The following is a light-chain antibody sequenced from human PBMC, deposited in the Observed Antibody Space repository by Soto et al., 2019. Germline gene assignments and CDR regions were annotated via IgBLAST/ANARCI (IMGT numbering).Light chain of an antibody. CDR3: TSYTSSFTFV. Sequence: QSALTQPASVSGSPGQSITISCTGTSNDVGGYNFGFWYQQHPTKAPKLIIYDVINRPSGVSNRFSGSNSGNMASLTISALQAEDEADYYCTSYTSSFTFVFGTGTKVTVL. CDR1: SNDVGGYNF. V-gene: IGLV2-14*03. J-gene: IGLJ1*01. CDR2: DVI.